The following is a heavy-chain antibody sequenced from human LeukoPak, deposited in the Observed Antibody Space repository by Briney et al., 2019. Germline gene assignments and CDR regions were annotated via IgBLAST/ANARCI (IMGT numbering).Heavy chain of an antibody. CDR1: GFTFSSYS. D-gene: IGHD6-25*01. J-gene: IGHJ3*02. Sequence: GGSLRLSCAASGFTFSSYSMNWVRQAPGKGLEWVSSISSSSSYIYYADSVKGRFTISRDNAKNSLYLQMNSLRAEDTAVYYCARDLRLLDAFDIWGQGTMVTVSS. CDR3: ARDLRLLDAFDI. V-gene: IGHV3-21*01. CDR2: ISSSSSYI.